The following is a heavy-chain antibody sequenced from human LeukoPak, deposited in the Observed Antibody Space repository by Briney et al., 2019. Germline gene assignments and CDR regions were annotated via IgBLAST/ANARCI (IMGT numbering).Heavy chain of an antibody. D-gene: IGHD3-22*01. CDR2: ISSSSSYI. CDR3: AKDLRPYYYDSSGYPDAFDI. CDR1: GFTFSSYS. J-gene: IGHJ3*02. V-gene: IGHV3-21*04. Sequence: GGSLRLSCAASGFTFSSYSMNWVRQAPGKGLEWVSSISSSSSYIYYADSVKGRFTISRDNSKNTLYLQMNSLRAEDTAVYYCAKDLRPYYYDSSGYPDAFDIWGQGTMVTVSS.